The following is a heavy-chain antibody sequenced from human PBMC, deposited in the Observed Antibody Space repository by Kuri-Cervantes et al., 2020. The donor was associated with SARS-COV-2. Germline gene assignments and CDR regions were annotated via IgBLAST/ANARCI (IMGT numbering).Heavy chain of an antibody. CDR1: GYSISSGYY. V-gene: IGHV4-4*07. Sequence: GSLRLSCAVSGYSISSGYYWNWIRQPAGKGLEWIGRVYTSGITNYNPSLKSRVTMSVDTSNNQFSLKLNSVTAADTAVYYCAREGYCSSVSCFLFDYWGQGMLVTVSS. CDR3: AREGYCSSVSCFLFDY. J-gene: IGHJ4*02. D-gene: IGHD2-2*01. CDR2: VYTSGIT.